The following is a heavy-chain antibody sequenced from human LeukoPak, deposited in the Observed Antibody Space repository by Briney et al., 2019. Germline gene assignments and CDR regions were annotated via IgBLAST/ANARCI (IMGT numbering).Heavy chain of an antibody. V-gene: IGHV3-30-3*01. CDR3: ARDPPSEQWPPLQYFQH. Sequence: SCKASGYTFSSYAMHWVRQAPGKGLEWVAVISYDGSNKYYADSVKGRFTISRDNSKNTLYLQMNSLRAEDTAVYYCARDPPSEQWPPLQYFQHWGQGTLATVSS. CDR1: GYTFSSYA. J-gene: IGHJ1*01. CDR2: ISYDGSNK. D-gene: IGHD6-19*01.